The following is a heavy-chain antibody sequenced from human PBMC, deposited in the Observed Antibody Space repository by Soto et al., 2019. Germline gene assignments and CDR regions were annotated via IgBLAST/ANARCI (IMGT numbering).Heavy chain of an antibody. V-gene: IGHV4-34*01. J-gene: IGHJ4*02. CDR1: GGSFSGYY. CDR2: INHSGST. Sequence: SETLSLTCAVYGGSFSGYYWSWIHQPPGKGLEWIGEINHSGSTNYNPSLKSRVTISVDTSKNQFSLKLSSVTAADTAVYYCARAGWVPAAMQYYFDYWGQGTLVTVSS. D-gene: IGHD2-2*01. CDR3: ARAGWVPAAMQYYFDY.